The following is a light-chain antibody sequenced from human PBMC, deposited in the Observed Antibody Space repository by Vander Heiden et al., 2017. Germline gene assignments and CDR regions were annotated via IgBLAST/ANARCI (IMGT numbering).Light chain of an antibody. CDR1: ESVSSTY. CDR3: QQYGSSPGT. Sequence: EIVLTQSPGTLSLSTGERATLSCRTSESVSSTYVAWYQQKPGQAPRLLIYDASSRATGIPDRFSGSGSGTDFTLTISRLDPEDFAVYYCQQYGSSPGTFGQGTKLEIK. V-gene: IGKV3-20*01. J-gene: IGKJ2*01. CDR2: DAS.